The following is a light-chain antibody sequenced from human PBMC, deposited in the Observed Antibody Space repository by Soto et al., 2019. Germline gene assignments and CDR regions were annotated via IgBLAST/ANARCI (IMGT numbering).Light chain of an antibody. J-gene: IGKJ5*01. CDR2: AAS. CDR3: QQYYSYPRT. V-gene: IGKV1-5*01. Sequence: DIQITQSPSTLSASVGYTVTVTFRASQSVSGCLAWYQQKPGKAPKLLIYAASTLQSGVPSRFSGSGSGTDFTLTISCLQSEDFATYYCQQYYSYPRTFGQGTRLEIK. CDR1: QSVSGC.